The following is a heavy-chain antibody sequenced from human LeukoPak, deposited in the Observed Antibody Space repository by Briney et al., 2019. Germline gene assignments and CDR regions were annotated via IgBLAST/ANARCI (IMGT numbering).Heavy chain of an antibody. Sequence: SETLSLTCAVYGGSFSGYYWSWIRQPPGKGLEWIGEINHSGSTNYNLSLKSRVTISVDTSKNQFSLKLSSVTAADTAVYYCAGYYGSGSYYGWFDPWGQGTLVTVSS. D-gene: IGHD3-10*01. J-gene: IGHJ5*02. CDR1: GGSFSGYY. CDR3: AGYYGSGSYYGWFDP. CDR2: INHSGST. V-gene: IGHV4-34*01.